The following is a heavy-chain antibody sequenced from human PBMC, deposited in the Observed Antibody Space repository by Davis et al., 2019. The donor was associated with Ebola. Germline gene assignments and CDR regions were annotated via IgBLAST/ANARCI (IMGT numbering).Heavy chain of an antibody. J-gene: IGHJ4*02. CDR3: VKDRFTVVVVHGGFDY. CDR2: ISSNGATT. CDR1: GFTFSSYA. Sequence: GESLKISCSASGFTFSSYAMHWVRQAPGKGLESVSRISSNGATTYYAESVKGRFTISRDNSKDTLYLHMRSLTTEDTVVYYCVKDRFTVVVVHGGFDYWGQGTLVTVSS. D-gene: IGHD2-15*01. V-gene: IGHV3-64D*06.